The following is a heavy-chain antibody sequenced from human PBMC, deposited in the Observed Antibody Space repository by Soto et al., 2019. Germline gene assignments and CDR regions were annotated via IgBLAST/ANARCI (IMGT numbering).Heavy chain of an antibody. CDR3: AKVTTIAAAGTGGFDY. D-gene: IGHD6-13*01. V-gene: IGHV3-30*18. Sequence: PGGSLRLSCAASGFTSSSYGMHWVRQAPGKGLEWVAVISYDGSNKYYADSVKGRFTISRDNSKNTLYLQMNSLRAEDTAVYYCAKVTTIAAAGTGGFDYWGQGTLVTVSS. J-gene: IGHJ4*02. CDR1: GFTSSSYG. CDR2: ISYDGSNK.